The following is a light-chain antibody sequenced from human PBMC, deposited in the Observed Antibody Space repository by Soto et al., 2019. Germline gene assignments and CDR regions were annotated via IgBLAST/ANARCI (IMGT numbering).Light chain of an antibody. CDR2: DAS. CDR3: QQRSNWPPEVT. J-gene: IGKJ3*01. CDR1: PSVTSS. V-gene: IGKV3-11*01. Sequence: EIVLTQSPDPLSLSPGERATLSCSASPSVTSSLAWYQQKPGRAPRLLIYDASNRATGIPARSSGSGSGTDFTLTISSLEPEDFAVYYCQQRSNWPPEVTFGPGTKVDIK.